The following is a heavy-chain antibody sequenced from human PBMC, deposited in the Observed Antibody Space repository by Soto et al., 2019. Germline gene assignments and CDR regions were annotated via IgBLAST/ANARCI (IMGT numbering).Heavy chain of an antibody. CDR1: GFTFSSYA. V-gene: IGHV3-23*01. J-gene: IGHJ6*02. D-gene: IGHD4-17*01. CDR3: AKDHGDYNYYYGMDV. CDR2: ISGSGGST. Sequence: AGGSLRLSCAASGFTFSSYAMSWVRQAPGKGLEWVSAISGSGGSTYYADSVKGRFTISRGNSKNTLYLQMNSLRAEDTAVYYCAKDHGDYNYYYGMDVWGQGTTVTVSS.